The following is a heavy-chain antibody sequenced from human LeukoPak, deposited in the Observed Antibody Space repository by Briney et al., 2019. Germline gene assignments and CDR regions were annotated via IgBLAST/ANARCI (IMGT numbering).Heavy chain of an antibody. D-gene: IGHD3-3*01. CDR1: GGSISSYY. Sequence: SETLSLTCTVSGGSISSYYWSWIRQPPGKGLEWIGYIYYSGSTNYNPSLKSRVTISVDTSKNQFSLKLSSVTAADTAVYYCARWGGTGITIFGVADYWGQGTLVTVSS. CDR3: ARWGGTGITIFGVADY. CDR2: IYYSGST. V-gene: IGHV4-59*08. J-gene: IGHJ4*02.